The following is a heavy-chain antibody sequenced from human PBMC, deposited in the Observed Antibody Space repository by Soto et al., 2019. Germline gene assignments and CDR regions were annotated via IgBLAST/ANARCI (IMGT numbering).Heavy chain of an antibody. D-gene: IGHD3-9*01. V-gene: IGHV1-69*13. Sequence: ASVKVSCKASGGTFSSYAISWVRQAPGQGLEWMGGIIPIFGTANYAQKFQGRVTITADESTSTAYMELSSLRSEDTAVYYCARGIRYFDWFPPFDYWGQGTLVTVSS. CDR1: GGTFSSYA. CDR3: ARGIRYFDWFPPFDY. CDR2: IIPIFGTA. J-gene: IGHJ4*02.